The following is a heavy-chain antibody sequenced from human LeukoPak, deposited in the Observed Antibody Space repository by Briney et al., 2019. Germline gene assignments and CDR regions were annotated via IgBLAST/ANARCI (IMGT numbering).Heavy chain of an antibody. D-gene: IGHD3-22*01. V-gene: IGHV3-30*04. CDR3: ATYKAYYDSSQGLDY. CDR2: ISYDGSHK. J-gene: IGHJ4*02. CDR1: GFTFNPYA. Sequence: GGSLRLSCAASGFTFNPYAMHWVRQAPGKGLEWVAVISYDGSHKYYADSAKGRFTISRDNAKNSLYLQMNSLRAEDTAVYYCATYKAYYDSSQGLDYWGQGTLVTVSS.